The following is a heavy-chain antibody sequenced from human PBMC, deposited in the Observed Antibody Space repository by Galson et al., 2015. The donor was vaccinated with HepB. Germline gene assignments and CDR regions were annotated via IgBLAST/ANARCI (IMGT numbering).Heavy chain of an antibody. CDR3: AREFPKTPSPEGAFTDAFDI. Sequence: SVKVSCKASGGTFSRYAISWVRQAPGQGLEWMGGIIPIFGTANYPQKFQGRVTITADKSTSTAYMELSSLRSEDTAVYYCAREFPKTPSPEGAFTDAFDIWGQGTMVTVSS. J-gene: IGHJ3*02. V-gene: IGHV1-69*06. D-gene: IGHD3-16*01. CDR1: GGTFSRYA. CDR2: IIPIFGTA.